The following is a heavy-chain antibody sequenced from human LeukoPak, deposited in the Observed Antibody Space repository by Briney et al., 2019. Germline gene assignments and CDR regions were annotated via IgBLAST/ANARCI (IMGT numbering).Heavy chain of an antibody. D-gene: IGHD5-18*01. J-gene: IGHJ6*03. Sequence: PSETLSLTCTVSGGSISSYYWSWIRQPPGKGLEWIGEINHSGSTNYNPSLKSRVTISVDTSKNQFSLKLSSVTAADTAVYYCARTNAGYGWYYYYYMDVWGKGTTVTISS. CDR1: GGSISSYY. V-gene: IGHV4-34*01. CDR3: ARTNAGYGWYYYYYMDV. CDR2: INHSGST.